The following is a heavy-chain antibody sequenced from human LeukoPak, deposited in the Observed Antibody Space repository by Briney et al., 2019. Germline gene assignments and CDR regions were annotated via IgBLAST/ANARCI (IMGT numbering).Heavy chain of an antibody. J-gene: IGHJ4*02. Sequence: GGSLRLSCAASGFTFSSYSMNWVRQAPGKGLEWVSSISSSSSYIYYADSVKGRFTISRDNAKNSLYLQMNSLRAEDTAVYYCASYYDSSGYEPFDYWGQGTLVTVSS. CDR1: GFTFSSYS. CDR2: ISSSSSYI. V-gene: IGHV3-21*01. D-gene: IGHD3-22*01. CDR3: ASYYDSSGYEPFDY.